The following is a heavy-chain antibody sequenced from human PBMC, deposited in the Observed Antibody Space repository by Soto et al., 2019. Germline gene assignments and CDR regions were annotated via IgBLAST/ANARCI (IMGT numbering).Heavy chain of an antibody. Sequence: QVQLVESGGGVVQPGRSLRLSCAASGFTFSSYGMHWVRQAPGKGLEWVAVISYDGSNKYYADSVKGRFTISRDNSKNTLYLQMNRLRAADTAVYYCAKEGGQWLVVGYYYYGMDVWGQGTTVTVSS. V-gene: IGHV3-30*18. CDR1: GFTFSSYG. J-gene: IGHJ6*02. D-gene: IGHD6-19*01. CDR2: ISYDGSNK. CDR3: AKEGGQWLVVGYYYYGMDV.